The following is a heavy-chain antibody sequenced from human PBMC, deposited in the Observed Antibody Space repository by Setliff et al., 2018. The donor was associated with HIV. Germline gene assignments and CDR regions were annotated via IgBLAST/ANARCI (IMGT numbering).Heavy chain of an antibody. CDR3: EREERYYYGKGALDY. J-gene: IGHJ4*02. CDR2: IDPNNGGT. V-gene: IGHV1-2*06. CDR1: GYSFTGHY. D-gene: IGHD3-3*01. Sequence: SVKVSCKASGYSFTGHYIHWVRQAPGQGLEGLGRIDPNNGGTKYAQNFQGRVTMTRDTSITTAYMELSSLISDDTAVYYCEREERYYYGKGALDYWGQGMLVTVSS.